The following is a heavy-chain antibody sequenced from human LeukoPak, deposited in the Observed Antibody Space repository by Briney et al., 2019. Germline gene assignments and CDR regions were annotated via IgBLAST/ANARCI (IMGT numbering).Heavy chain of an antibody. CDR2: IYYSGST. CDR3: ARGSSSGWYVGDY. V-gene: IGHV4-59*01. CDR1: GGSISSYY. J-gene: IGHJ4*02. D-gene: IGHD6-19*01. Sequence: SETLSLTCTVSGGSISSYYWSWIRQPPGKGLEWIGYIYYSGSTNCNPSLKSRVTISVDTSKNQFSLKLSSVTAADTAVYYCARGSSSGWYVGDYWGQGTLVTVSS.